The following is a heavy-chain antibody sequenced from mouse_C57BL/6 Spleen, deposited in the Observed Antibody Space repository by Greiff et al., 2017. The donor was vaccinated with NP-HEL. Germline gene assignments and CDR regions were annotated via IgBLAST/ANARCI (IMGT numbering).Heavy chain of an antibody. Sequence: QVQLQQPGAELVMPGASVKLSCKASGYTFTSYWMHWVKQRPGQGLEWIGEIDPSDSYTNYNQKFKGKSTLTVDKSSSTAYMQLSSLTSEDSAVYYCARRCDYDSDAMDYWGKGTSVTVSS. J-gene: IGHJ4*01. V-gene: IGHV1-69*01. CDR1: GYTFTSYW. D-gene: IGHD2-4*01. CDR3: ARRCDYDSDAMDY. CDR2: IDPSDSYT.